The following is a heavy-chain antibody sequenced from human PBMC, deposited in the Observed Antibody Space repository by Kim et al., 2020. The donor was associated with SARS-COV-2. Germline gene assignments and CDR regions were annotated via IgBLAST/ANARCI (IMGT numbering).Heavy chain of an antibody. CDR2: IYYAGDT. J-gene: IGHJ3*02. Sequence: SETLSLTCAVSGGSVSDPTYYWGWIRQPPGKGLEWIGSIYYAGDTFYNPSLKSRVTISVDMSKNQFSLKLSSVTAADTAVYYCARVKGRYCGGDCYFAFGIWGQGTMATVSS. CDR1: GGSVSDPTYY. CDR3: ARVKGRYCGGDCYFAFGI. D-gene: IGHD2-21*02. V-gene: IGHV4-39*07.